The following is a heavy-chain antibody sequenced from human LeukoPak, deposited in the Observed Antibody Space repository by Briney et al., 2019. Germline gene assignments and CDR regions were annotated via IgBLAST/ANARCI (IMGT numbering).Heavy chain of an antibody. D-gene: IGHD6-13*01. J-gene: IGHJ6*02. CDR1: GFTFGDYA. CDR2: IRSKAYGGTT. V-gene: IGHV3-49*03. CDR3: TRDRSSWGPYYYYGMDV. Sequence: GGSLRLSCTASGFTFGDYAMSWFRQVPGKGLEWVGFIRSKAYGGTTEYAASVKGRFTISRDDSKSIAYLQMNSLKTEDTAVYYCTRDRSSWGPYYYYGMDVWGQGTTVTVSS.